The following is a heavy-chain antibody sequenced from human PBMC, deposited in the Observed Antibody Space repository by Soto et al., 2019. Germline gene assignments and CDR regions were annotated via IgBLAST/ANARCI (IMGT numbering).Heavy chain of an antibody. D-gene: IGHD6-19*01. CDR3: ARGYSSGLRTDAFDI. J-gene: IGHJ3*02. CDR2: ISSSSSYI. V-gene: IGHV3-21*01. Sequence: EVQLVESGGGLDKPGGSLRLSCAASGFSFSSYSMNWVRQAPGKGLEWVSSISSSSSYIYYADSVKGRFTISRDNAKNSLYLQMNSLRAEDTAVYYCARGYSSGLRTDAFDIWGQGTMVTVSS. CDR1: GFSFSSYS.